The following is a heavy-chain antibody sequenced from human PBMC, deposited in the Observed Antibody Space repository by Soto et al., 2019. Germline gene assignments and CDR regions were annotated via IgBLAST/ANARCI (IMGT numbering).Heavy chain of an antibody. J-gene: IGHJ6*02. CDR2: IIPIFGTA. CDR3: AGSGNSGYDYPPPSYYYYYGMDV. D-gene: IGHD5-12*01. Sequence: GASVKVSCKASGGTFSSYAISWVRQAPGQGLEWMGGIIPIFGTANYAQKFQGRVTITADKSTSTAYMELSSLRSEDTAAYYCAGSGNSGYDYPPPSYYYYYGMDVWGQGTTVTVSS. CDR1: GGTFSSYA. V-gene: IGHV1-69*06.